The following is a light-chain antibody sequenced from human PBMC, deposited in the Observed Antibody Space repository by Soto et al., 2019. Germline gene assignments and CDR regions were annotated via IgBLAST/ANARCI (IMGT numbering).Light chain of an antibody. CDR1: TSDVGGYNY. CDR3: SSYTSSSTLL. V-gene: IGLV2-14*01. J-gene: IGLJ2*01. CDR2: GVS. Sequence: QSVLTQPASVSGSPGQSITISCTGTTSDVGGYNYVSWYQQHPGKATKLMIIGVSNRPSGASSRFSGSKSGNTASLTISGRQAEDEADYYCSSYTSSSTLLFGGGTKLTVL.